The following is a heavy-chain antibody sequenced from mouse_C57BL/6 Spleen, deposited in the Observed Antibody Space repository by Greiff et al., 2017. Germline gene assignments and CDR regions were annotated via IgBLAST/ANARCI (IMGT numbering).Heavy chain of an antibody. CDR2: IYPGDGDT. J-gene: IGHJ2*01. D-gene: IGHD2-3*01. CDR1: GYAFSSSW. CDR3: ARTLDGYYVDYYFDY. V-gene: IGHV1-82*01. Sequence: VQLQQSGPELVKPGASVKISCKASGYAFSSSWMNWVKQRPGKGLEWIGRIYPGDGDTNYNGKFKGKATLTADKSSSTAYMQLSSLTSEDSAVYFCARTLDGYYVDYYFDYWGQGTTLTVSS.